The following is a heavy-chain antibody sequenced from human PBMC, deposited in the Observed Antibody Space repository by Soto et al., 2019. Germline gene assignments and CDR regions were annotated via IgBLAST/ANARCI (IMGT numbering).Heavy chain of an antibody. D-gene: IGHD5-12*01. J-gene: IGHJ4*02. CDR3: ARGESGLFDY. CDR2: ICYSGST. V-gene: IGHV4-30-4*01. Sequence: PSETLSLTCTVSGDSLSSADYCWSWIRQAPGKGLEWIGYICYSGSTYHNPSLKSRTSMSIDTSKKQFSLKLTSVTAADTAVYYCARGESGLFDYWGQGRLVTVSS. CDR1: GDSLSSADYC.